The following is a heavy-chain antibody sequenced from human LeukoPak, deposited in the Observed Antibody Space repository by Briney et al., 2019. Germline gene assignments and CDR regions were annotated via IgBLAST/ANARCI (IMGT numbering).Heavy chain of an antibody. D-gene: IGHD3-22*01. CDR3: ARDRSATNYYDSSGQVWDY. CDR2: ITAYNGNK. Sequence: ASVKVSCKASGGTFSSYAISWVRQAPGQGLEWMGWITAYNGNKNYAQKFQGRVTMTTDTSTSTAYMELRSLTSDDTAVYYCARDRSATNYYDSSGQVWDYWGQGTLVTVSS. V-gene: IGHV1-18*01. J-gene: IGHJ4*02. CDR1: GGTFSSYA.